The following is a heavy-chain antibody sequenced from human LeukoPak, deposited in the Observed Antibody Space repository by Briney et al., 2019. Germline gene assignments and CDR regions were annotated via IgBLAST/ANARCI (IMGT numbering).Heavy chain of an antibody. J-gene: IGHJ3*02. V-gene: IGHV3-74*01. CDR2: INSDGINT. Sequence: PGGSLRLSCAASGFTFSNYWMHWVRQAPGKGLVWVSRINSDGINTSYADSVKGRFTISRDNAKNTLNLQMNSLRAEDTALYYCAKDSSYYGSGRGDAFDIWGQGTMVTVSS. CDR3: AKDSSYYGSGRGDAFDI. CDR1: GFTFSNYW. D-gene: IGHD3-10*01.